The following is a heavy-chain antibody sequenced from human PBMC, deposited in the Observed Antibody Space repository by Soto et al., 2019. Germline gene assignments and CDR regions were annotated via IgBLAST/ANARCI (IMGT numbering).Heavy chain of an antibody. D-gene: IGHD3-22*01. CDR3: ARSPPGWLSFDY. V-gene: IGHV4-4*07. J-gene: IGHJ4*02. CDR2: VYTSGNA. CDR1: GGSISGYY. Sequence: SETRSLTCSVSGGSISGYYCSWIRQHAGKELEWIGCVYTSGNANYNTSLKSRVTMSVDMSKKQFSMKLSSVTAADTAVYSCARSPPGWLSFDYWGRGTLVTVSS.